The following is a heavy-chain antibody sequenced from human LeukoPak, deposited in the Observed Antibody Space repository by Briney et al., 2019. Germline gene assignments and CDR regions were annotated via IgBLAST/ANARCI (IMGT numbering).Heavy chain of an antibody. CDR3: AKMALTMIVVPYYMDV. J-gene: IGHJ6*03. V-gene: IGHV3-23*01. CDR1: GFTFSNYA. Sequence: GGSLRLSCAASGFTFSNYAMSWVRQAPGKGLEWVSAISGSGGSTYYADSVKGRFTISRDNTNNKLYLQMNSLRAEDTAVYYLAKMALTMIVVPYYMDVWGKGTTVTVSS. CDR2: ISGSGGST. D-gene: IGHD3-22*01.